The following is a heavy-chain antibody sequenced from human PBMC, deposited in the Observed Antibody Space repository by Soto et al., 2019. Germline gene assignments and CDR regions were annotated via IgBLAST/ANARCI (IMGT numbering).Heavy chain of an antibody. CDR2: IWYDGSNK. D-gene: IGHD6-19*01. Sequence: QVQLVESGGGVVQPGRSLRLSCAASGFTFSSYGMHWVRQAPGKGLELVAVIWYDGSNKYYADSVKGRFTISRDNSKNTLYLKMNSLRAEDTAVYYVARECAGYSSGWYQRGVFDYWGQGTLVTVSS. CDR1: GFTFSSYG. CDR3: ARECAGYSSGWYQRGVFDY. V-gene: IGHV3-33*01. J-gene: IGHJ4*02.